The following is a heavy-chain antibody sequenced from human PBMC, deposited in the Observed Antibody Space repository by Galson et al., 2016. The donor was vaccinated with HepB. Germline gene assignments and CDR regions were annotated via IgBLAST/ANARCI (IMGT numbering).Heavy chain of an antibody. J-gene: IGHJ4*02. D-gene: IGHD2/OR15-2a*01. CDR1: GFTFSRHS. V-gene: IGHV3-23*01. CDR3: ARDRGYFGSAFDY. Sequence: SLRLSCAASGFTFSRHSMSWVRQAPGKGLEWVSGTGVDGGPTFYAESVKGRFIISKDMSKNTLSLQMNSLRADDTAVYYCARDRGYFGSAFDYWGQGTLVTVSS. CDR2: TGVDGGPT.